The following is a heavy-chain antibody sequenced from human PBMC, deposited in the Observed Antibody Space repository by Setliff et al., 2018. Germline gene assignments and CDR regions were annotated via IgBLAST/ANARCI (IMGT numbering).Heavy chain of an antibody. D-gene: IGHD3-10*01. CDR3: ARVWEITVVREVTQYYYYMDI. CDR2: IHSSGSA. Sequence: PSETLSLTCTVSGASISSGSYYWSWIRQPAGKGLEWIGHIHSSGSANSNSSLESRLTMSLDPSKKQFSLKLRSVTAADTAVYYCARVWEITVVREVTQYYYYMDIWGKGNAVTVSS. CDR1: GASISSGSYY. V-gene: IGHV4-61*09. J-gene: IGHJ6*03.